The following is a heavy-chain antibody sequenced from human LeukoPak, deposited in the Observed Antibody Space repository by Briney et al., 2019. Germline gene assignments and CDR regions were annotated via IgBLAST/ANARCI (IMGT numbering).Heavy chain of an antibody. CDR1: GGSISSYY. V-gene: IGHV4-59*01. Sequence: SETLSLTCTVSGGSISSYYWSWIRQPPGKGLEWIGYIYYSGSTNYNPSLKSRVTISVDTSKNQFSLKLSSVTAADTAVYYCARDRAYDAFDSWGQGTMVTVSS. CDR3: ARDRAYDAFDS. J-gene: IGHJ3*02. CDR2: IYYSGST.